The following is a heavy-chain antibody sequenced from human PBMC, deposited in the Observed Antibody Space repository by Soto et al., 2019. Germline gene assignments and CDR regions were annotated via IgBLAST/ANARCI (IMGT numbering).Heavy chain of an antibody. CDR3: ARTDASSPYFDY. Sequence: QVQLQKSGPGLVKPSQTLSLTCTVSGGSIYSGGYYWSWLRQHPGKGLERIGYIFYSGTTYYHPSLNSRVTLSLDTSKKQFSLKLTPLTAADTAVYYCARTDASSPYFDYWGKEPCSPSPQ. CDR2: IFYSGTT. D-gene: IGHD6-6*01. J-gene: IGHJ4*01. CDR1: GGSIYSGGYY. V-gene: IGHV4-31*03.